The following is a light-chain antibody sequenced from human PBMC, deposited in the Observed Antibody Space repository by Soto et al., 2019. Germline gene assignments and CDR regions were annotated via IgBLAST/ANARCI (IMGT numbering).Light chain of an antibody. J-gene: IGKJ2*01. V-gene: IGKV3-15*01. Sequence: EIVMTQSPATLSVSPGERVTLSCRASQGVRNDLAWYQQKPGQAPRLLIYGASTRAAGIPVRFSGSGSETDFTLTISSLQSEDFAVYYCQQYHKRPPKHTFGQGTKLEIK. CDR2: GAS. CDR3: QQYHKRPPKHT. CDR1: QGVRND.